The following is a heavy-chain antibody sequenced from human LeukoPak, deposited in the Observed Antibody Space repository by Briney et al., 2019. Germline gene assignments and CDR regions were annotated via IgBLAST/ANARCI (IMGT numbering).Heavy chain of an antibody. CDR2: ISGSGGST. CDR1: GFTFSSYG. Sequence: GGSLRLSCAASGFTFSSYGMSWVRQAPGKGLEWVSAISGSGGSTYYADSVKGRFTISRDNSKNTLYLQMNSLRAEDTAVYYCAKDPPPYYDILTGYYLYYYYYMDVWGKGTTVTISS. J-gene: IGHJ6*03. D-gene: IGHD3-9*01. CDR3: AKDPPPYYDILTGYYLYYYYYMDV. V-gene: IGHV3-23*01.